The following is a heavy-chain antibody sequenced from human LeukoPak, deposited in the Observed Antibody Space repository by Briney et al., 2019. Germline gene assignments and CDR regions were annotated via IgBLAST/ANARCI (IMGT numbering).Heavy chain of an antibody. Sequence: GGSLRLSCEASGFTFSSYAMSWVRQAPGKGLEWVSVISGSGGSTYYADSVKGRFTISRDNSKNTLYLQMNSLRAEDTAVYYCAELGITMIGGVWGKGTTVTISS. D-gene: IGHD3-10*02. J-gene: IGHJ6*04. CDR1: GFTFSSYA. CDR2: ISGSGGST. V-gene: IGHV3-23*01. CDR3: AELGITMIGGV.